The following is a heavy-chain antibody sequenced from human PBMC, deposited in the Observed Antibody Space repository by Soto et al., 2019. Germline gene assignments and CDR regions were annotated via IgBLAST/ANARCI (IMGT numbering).Heavy chain of an antibody. Sequence: ASVKVSCKASGYTFTSYGISWVRQAPGQGLEWMGWMSAYNGNTNYAQKLQGRVTMTTDTSTSTAYMELRSLRSDDTAVYYCARVYYDSSGYPGHWFDPWGQGTLVTVSS. CDR1: GYTFTSYG. D-gene: IGHD3-22*01. J-gene: IGHJ5*02. V-gene: IGHV1-18*01. CDR3: ARVYYDSSGYPGHWFDP. CDR2: MSAYNGNT.